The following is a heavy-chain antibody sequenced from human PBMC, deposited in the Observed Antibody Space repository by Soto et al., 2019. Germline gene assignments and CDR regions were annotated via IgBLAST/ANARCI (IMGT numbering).Heavy chain of an antibody. Sequence: PGGSLRLACAASGFTFSNAWMSWVRQAPGKGLEWAGRIKSKTDGGTTDYAAPVKGRFTISRDDSKNTLYLQMNSLKTEDTAVYYCTTGEPRAYYYYGMDVWGQGTTVTVSS. D-gene: IGHD1-1*01. V-gene: IGHV3-15*01. CDR3: TTGEPRAYYYYGMDV. CDR1: GFTFSNAW. J-gene: IGHJ6*02. CDR2: IKSKTDGGTT.